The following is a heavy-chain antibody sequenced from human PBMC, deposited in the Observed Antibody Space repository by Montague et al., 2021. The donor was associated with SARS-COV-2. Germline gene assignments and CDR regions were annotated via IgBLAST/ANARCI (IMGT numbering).Heavy chain of an antibody. D-gene: IGHD2-2*01. Sequence: SETLSLTCTVSGGSISSSSYYWGRIRQPPGKGLEWIGSIYYSGSTYYNPSLKSRVTISVDTSKNQFSLKLSSVTAADTAVYYCARHVPIYQTHENAFDIWGQGTMVTVSS. CDR2: IYYSGST. V-gene: IGHV4-39*01. CDR3: ARHVPIYQTHENAFDI. CDR1: GGSISSSSYY. J-gene: IGHJ3*02.